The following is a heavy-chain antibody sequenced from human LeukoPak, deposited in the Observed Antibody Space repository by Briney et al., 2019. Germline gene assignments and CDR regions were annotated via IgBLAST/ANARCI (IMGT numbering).Heavy chain of an antibody. CDR1: GGTLSSYA. CDR2: IIPIFGTA. CDR3: ARVRRDYYYYYYMDV. V-gene: IGHV1-69*05. J-gene: IGHJ6*03. Sequence: SVKDSCKASGGTLSSYAISWVRQAPGQGLEWMGGIIPIFGTANYAQKFQGRVTITTDESTSTAYMELSSLRSEDTAVYYCARVRRDYYYYYYMDVWGKGTTVTVSS.